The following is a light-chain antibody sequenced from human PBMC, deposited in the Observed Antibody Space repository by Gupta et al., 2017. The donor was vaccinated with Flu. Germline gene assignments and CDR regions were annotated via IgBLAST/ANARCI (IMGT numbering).Light chain of an antibody. V-gene: IGLV2-11*01. CDR3: CSCAGGVYV. Sequence: QAVTVSCTGTSSDSGGYNYVSWYQQHPGKAPKLMIYDVSKRPAGVPDRFSGSKSGNTAALTISGLQAEDEADYYCCSCAGGVYVFGTGTKVTVL. CDR1: SSDSGGYNY. CDR2: DVS. J-gene: IGLJ1*01.